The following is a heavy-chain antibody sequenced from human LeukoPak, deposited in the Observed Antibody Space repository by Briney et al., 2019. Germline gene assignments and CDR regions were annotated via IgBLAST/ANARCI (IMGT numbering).Heavy chain of an antibody. Sequence: PGGSLRLSCAASGFTISSHWMHWVRQAPGKGLVWVSRINSDGSITTYADSVKGRFTISRDNAKNTLYLQMNSLRAEDTAVYYCARDDWNSNWFDPWGQGTLVTVSS. V-gene: IGHV3-74*01. CDR2: INSDGSIT. CDR1: GFTISSHW. J-gene: IGHJ5*02. CDR3: ARDDWNSNWFDP. D-gene: IGHD1-7*01.